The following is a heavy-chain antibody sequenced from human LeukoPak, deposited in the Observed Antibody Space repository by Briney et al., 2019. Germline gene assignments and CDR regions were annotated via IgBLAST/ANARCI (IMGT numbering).Heavy chain of an antibody. D-gene: IGHD3-22*01. Sequence: PGRSLRLSCAASGFTFSSYAMHWVRQAPGKGLEWVAVISYDGSNKYYADSVKGRFTISRDNSKNTLYLQMNSLRAEDTAVYYCARLSLEGTYYYDNVVYFDYWGQGTLATVSS. J-gene: IGHJ4*02. CDR3: ARLSLEGTYYYDNVVYFDY. V-gene: IGHV3-30-3*01. CDR1: GFTFSSYA. CDR2: ISYDGSNK.